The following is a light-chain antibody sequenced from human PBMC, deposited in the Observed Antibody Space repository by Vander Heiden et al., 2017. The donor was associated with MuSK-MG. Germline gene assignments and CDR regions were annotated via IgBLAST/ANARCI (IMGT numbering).Light chain of an antibody. J-gene: IGKJ1*01. Sequence: DIQMTQSPSSLSASVGDRVTITCRASQSISTYLNWYQQKPGKAPKLLIYAASSLQSGVPSRFSGYGSGTDFTLTISSLQPEDFATYYCQQSYSTLTWTFGQGTKVEIK. CDR1: QSISTY. CDR3: QQSYSTLTWT. CDR2: AAS. V-gene: IGKV1-39*01.